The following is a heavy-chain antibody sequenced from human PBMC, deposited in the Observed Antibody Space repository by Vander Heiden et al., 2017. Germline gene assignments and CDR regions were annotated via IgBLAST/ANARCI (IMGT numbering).Heavy chain of an antibody. CDR2: ISWDGGTT. CDR1: GFTFDDYT. J-gene: IGHJ4*02. Sequence: EVQLVESGGVVIQPGGPLRLSCAASGFTFDDYTMHWVRQAPGKGLEWVSLISWDGGTTYYADSVKGRFTISRDNSKNSLYLQMNSLIFEDTALYYCAKEISGRGVLSFDYWGRGTLVTVSS. CDR3: AKEISGRGVLSFDY. V-gene: IGHV3-43*01. D-gene: IGHD6-25*01.